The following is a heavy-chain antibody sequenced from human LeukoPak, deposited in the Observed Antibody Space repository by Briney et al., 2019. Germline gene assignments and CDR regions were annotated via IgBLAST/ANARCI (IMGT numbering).Heavy chain of an antibody. V-gene: IGHV4-59*01. CDR2: IFYSRSN. CDR3: ARDSRSYERSGYYHFDY. Sequence: SETLSLTCTVSGGSISSYYWSWIRQPPGKGLEWIGYIFYSRSNNYNPSLKSRVTMSQDTSKNQFSLKLTSVTAADTAVYYCARDSRSYERSGYYHFDYWGQGSLVTVSS. J-gene: IGHJ4*02. D-gene: IGHD3-22*01. CDR1: GGSISSYY.